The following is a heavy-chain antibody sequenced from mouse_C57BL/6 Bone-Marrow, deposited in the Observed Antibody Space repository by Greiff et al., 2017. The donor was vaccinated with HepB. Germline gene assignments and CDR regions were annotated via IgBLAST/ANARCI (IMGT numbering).Heavy chain of an antibody. V-gene: IGHV1-55*01. D-gene: IGHD1-1*01. CDR1: GYTFTSYW. CDR3: ARGVYGSSYPFAY. Sequence: VQLQQPGAELVKPGASVKMSCKASGYTFTSYWITWVKQRPGQGLEWIGDIYPGSGSTNYNVKLKSKATLTVDTSSSTAYMQLSSLTSEDSAVYYCARGVYGSSYPFAYWGQGTLVTVSA. J-gene: IGHJ3*01. CDR2: IYPGSGST.